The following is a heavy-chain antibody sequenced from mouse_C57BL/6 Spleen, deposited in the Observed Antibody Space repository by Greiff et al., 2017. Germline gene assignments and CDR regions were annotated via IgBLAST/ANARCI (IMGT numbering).Heavy chain of an antibody. CDR2: ISDGGSYT. J-gene: IGHJ3*01. Sequence: DVKLVESGGGLVKPGGSLKLSCAASGFTFSSYAMSWVRQTPEKRLEWVATISDGGSYTYSPDNVKGRFTISSDNAKNNLYLQMSHLRYEDTAMYYCARDQGGYSNYAWFAYWGQGTLVTVSA. D-gene: IGHD2-5*01. CDR1: GFTFSSYA. CDR3: ARDQGGYSNYAWFAY. V-gene: IGHV5-4*01.